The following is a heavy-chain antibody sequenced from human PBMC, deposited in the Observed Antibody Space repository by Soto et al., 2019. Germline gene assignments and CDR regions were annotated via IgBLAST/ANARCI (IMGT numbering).Heavy chain of an antibody. CDR2: IYSGGST. J-gene: IGHJ4*02. D-gene: IGHD3-22*01. CDR3: AKENYYVDYYDGTAYYDD. CDR1: GFTVSSNY. V-gene: IGHV3-53*04. Sequence: ESLRLSCAASGFTVSSNYMSWVRQAPGKGLEWVSVIYSGGSTYYADSVKGRFTISRHNSKNTLYLQMNSLRAEDTAVYYCAKENYYVDYYDGTAYYDDWSEGTLVT.